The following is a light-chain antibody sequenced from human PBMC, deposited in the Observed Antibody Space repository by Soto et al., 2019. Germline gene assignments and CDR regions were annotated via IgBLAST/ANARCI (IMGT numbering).Light chain of an antibody. CDR1: SSNIGAGYE. CDR3: QSYDSRLSGYV. CDR2: ENN. Sequence: QAVVTQPPSVSEAPGQRVTISCTGSSSNIGAGYEAHWYQQVPGTAPKLLIYENNNRPSGVPDRFSGSKSGTSASLAITGVQAEDEAEYYCQSYDSRLSGYVFGTGTKVTVL. V-gene: IGLV1-40*01. J-gene: IGLJ1*01.